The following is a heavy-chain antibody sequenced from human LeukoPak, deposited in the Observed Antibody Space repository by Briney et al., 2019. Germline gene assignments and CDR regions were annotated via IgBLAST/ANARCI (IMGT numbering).Heavy chain of an antibody. CDR1: GGSISSYY. Sequence: SETLSLTCTVSGGSISSYYWSWIRRPPGKGLEWIGYVYYSGSTNYNPSLKSRVTISVDTSKNQFSLKLSSVTAADTAVYYCARDSGVSGMDVWGKGTTVTISS. CDR2: VYYSGST. D-gene: IGHD3-10*01. CDR3: ARDSGVSGMDV. V-gene: IGHV4-59*01. J-gene: IGHJ6*04.